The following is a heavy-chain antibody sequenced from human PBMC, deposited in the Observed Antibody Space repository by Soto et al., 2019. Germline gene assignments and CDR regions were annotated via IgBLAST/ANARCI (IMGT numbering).Heavy chain of an antibody. CDR2: IIPIFGTT. Sequence: QVQLVQSGAEVKEPGSAVKVSCKAPADSFSSYGISWVRQAPGQGLEWMGGIIPIFGTTNYAEKFQGRVTITADESTNTAYMELSRLRSEDTALYYCARVFPDGWVEPGVVRGYLDTWGRGTLVTVSS. V-gene: IGHV1-69*01. CDR3: ARVFPDGWVEPGVVRGYLDT. D-gene: IGHD3-3*01. J-gene: IGHJ4*02. CDR1: ADSFSSYG.